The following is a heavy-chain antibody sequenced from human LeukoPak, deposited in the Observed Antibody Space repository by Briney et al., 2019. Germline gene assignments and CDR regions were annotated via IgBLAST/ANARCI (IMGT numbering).Heavy chain of an antibody. J-gene: IGHJ4*02. D-gene: IGHD4-17*01. Sequence: GGSLRLSCVASGFTFSSYWMSWVRQAPGKGLEWVANINQDGSEKYDVDSAKGRFTISRDNAKNSLYLQMNSLRVEDTAVYYCAKPWHGDRDYWGQGTLVTVSS. CDR2: INQDGSEK. CDR3: AKPWHGDRDY. CDR1: GFTFSSYW. V-gene: IGHV3-7*01.